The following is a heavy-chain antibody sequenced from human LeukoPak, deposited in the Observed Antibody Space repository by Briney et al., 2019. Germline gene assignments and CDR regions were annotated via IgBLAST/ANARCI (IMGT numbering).Heavy chain of an antibody. J-gene: IGHJ4*02. CDR2: ASYSGGT. Sequence: SETLSLTCDVSDASISSSRFYWGWIRQPPGKGLEWIGSASYSGGTHYNPSLKSRVTISVDTSKNQFSLRLTSVTAADTAVYYCAKLIMVTATWGQGTLVTVSS. V-gene: IGHV4-39*01. D-gene: IGHD2-21*02. CDR1: DASISSSRFY. CDR3: AKLIMVTAT.